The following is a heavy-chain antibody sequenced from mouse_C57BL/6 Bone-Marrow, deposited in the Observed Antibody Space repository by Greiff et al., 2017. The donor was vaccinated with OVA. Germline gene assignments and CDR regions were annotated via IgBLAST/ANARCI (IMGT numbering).Heavy chain of an antibody. D-gene: IGHD4-1*01. CDR2: IDPNSGGT. V-gene: IGHV1-72*01. Sequence: QVQLQQPGAELVKPGASVKLSCKASGYTFTSYWMHWVKQRPGRGLEWIGRIDPNSGGTKYNEKFKSKATLTVDKSSSTAYMQLSSLTSEYSAVYYDARYRVNWTYWDFDVWGTGTTVTVSS. CDR3: ARYRVNWTYWDFDV. J-gene: IGHJ1*03. CDR1: GYTFTSYW.